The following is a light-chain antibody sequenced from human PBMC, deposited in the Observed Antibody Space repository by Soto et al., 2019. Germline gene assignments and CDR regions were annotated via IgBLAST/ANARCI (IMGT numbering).Light chain of an antibody. CDR2: GAS. CDR1: HGVGNN. CDR3: QQYHQWPVA. Sequence: VMTQSPTTLSVSPGERATLSCRASHGVGNNLAWYQQIPGQAPRLLIYGASTRATGVPARFSGSGSATQFTLTINSLQSEDFGFYYCQQYHQWPVAFGGGTKVDIK. J-gene: IGKJ4*01. V-gene: IGKV3-15*01.